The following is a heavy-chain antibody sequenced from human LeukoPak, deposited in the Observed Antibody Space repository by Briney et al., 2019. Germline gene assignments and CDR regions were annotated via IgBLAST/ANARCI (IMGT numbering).Heavy chain of an antibody. V-gene: IGHV1-2*06. J-gene: IGHJ4*02. Sequence: ASVKVSCKASGYTFTGYYMHWVRQAPGQGLEWMGRINPNSGGTNYAQKFQGRVTITTDESTSTAYMELSSLRSDDTAVYYCARGRGSYFEDFDYWGQGTLVTVSS. CDR3: ARGRGSYFEDFDY. CDR2: INPNSGGT. CDR1: GYTFTGYY. D-gene: IGHD1-26*01.